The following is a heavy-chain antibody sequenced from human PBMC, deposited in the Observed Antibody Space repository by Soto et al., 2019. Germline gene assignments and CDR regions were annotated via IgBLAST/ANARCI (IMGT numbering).Heavy chain of an antibody. CDR3: SRDGWQQLILDY. J-gene: IGHJ4*02. Sequence: EVQLVESRGGLVKPGGSLRLTCAASGFTFSSYSMNWVRQAPGKGLEWVSSISTSSSYIYYADSVKGRFTISRDNAKNSLYLQMNSLRAEDTAVYYWSRDGWQQLILDYSGQGTLVTVSS. V-gene: IGHV3-21*01. CDR1: GFTFSSYS. D-gene: IGHD6-6*01. CDR2: ISTSSSYI.